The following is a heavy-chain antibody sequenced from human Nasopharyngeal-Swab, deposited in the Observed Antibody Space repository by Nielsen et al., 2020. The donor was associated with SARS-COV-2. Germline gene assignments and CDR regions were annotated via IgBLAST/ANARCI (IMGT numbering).Heavy chain of an antibody. CDR2: ISSSGSTR. CDR3: ARNGRQVDY. J-gene: IGHJ4*02. V-gene: IGHV3-48*03. Sequence: GGSLRLSCAASGFTFSSYEMNWVRQAPGKGLEWVSYISSSGSTRYYADSVKGRFTISRDNAKNSLYLQMNSLRVEDTAVYYCARNGRQVDYWGQGTLVSVSS. CDR1: GFTFSSYE. D-gene: IGHD2-8*01.